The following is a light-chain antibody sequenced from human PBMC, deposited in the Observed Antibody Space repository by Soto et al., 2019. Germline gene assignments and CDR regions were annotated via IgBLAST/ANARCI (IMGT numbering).Light chain of an antibody. CDR1: SSDVGSHNL. J-gene: IGLJ2*01. Sequence: QSALTQPASVSGSPGQSITISCTGTSSDVGSHNLVSWYQQYPGKAPKLMIYEGSKRPSGISNRFSGSKSVNTASLTISGLQAEDESDYDRCSDAGSTILGCVFGGRTQVTVL. CDR2: EGS. V-gene: IGLV2-23*01. CDR3: CSDAGSTILGCV.